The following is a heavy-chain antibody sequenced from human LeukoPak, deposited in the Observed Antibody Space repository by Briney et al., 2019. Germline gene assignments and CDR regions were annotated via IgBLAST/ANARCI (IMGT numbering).Heavy chain of an antibody. V-gene: IGHV1-2*06. CDR3: ARIKSGGYWGHDAFDM. CDR1: GYTFTVYY. D-gene: IGHD1-26*01. J-gene: IGHJ3*02. CDR2: IKTNSEGT. Sequence: ASVKVSFKSSGYTFTVYYIHWVRQAPAQGREWMGRIKTNSEGTNNAQKSPGRVTTTRDTSISTAAMELSRLRSDDTAVYYSARIKSGGYWGHDAFDMWGQGTMVTVSS.